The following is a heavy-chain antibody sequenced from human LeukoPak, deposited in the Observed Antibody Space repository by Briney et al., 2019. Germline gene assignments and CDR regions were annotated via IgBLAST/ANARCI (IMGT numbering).Heavy chain of an antibody. D-gene: IGHD3-3*01. V-gene: IGHV1-69*05. CDR1: GGTFSSYA. CDR3: ARASISRTPSGYYSLGFAY. CDR2: SIPIFGTA. Sequence: ASVKVSCKASGGTFSSYAISWVRQAPGQGLEWMGGSIPIFGTANYAQKFQGRVTITTDESTSTAYMELSSLSSDDTAVSYCARASISRTPSGYYSLGFAYWGQGTLVTVSS. J-gene: IGHJ4*02.